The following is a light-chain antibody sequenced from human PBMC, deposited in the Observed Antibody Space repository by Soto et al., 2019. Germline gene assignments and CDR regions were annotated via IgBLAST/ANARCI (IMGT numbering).Light chain of an antibody. CDR2: DVS. CDR1: QSVGNY. J-gene: IGKJ3*01. Sequence: EIVLTQSPATLSLSPGERATLSCRASQSVGNYLAWYQQKPGQAPRLLIYDVSNRATGIPARFSGSGSGTYSTLTISNLEPEDFAVYFCQQRNRWPPIFTFGPGTKVDF. V-gene: IGKV3-11*01. CDR3: QQRNRWPPIFT.